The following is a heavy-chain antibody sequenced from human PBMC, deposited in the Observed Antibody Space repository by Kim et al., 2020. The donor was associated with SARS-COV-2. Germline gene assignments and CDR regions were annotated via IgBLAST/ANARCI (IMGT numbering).Heavy chain of an antibody. V-gene: IGHV6-1*01. D-gene: IGHD2-21*01. Sequence: SQTLSLTCAISGDSVSSTNTAWNWIRLSPSRGLEWLGRTYYRSKWYDDYAVSVKSRIIINPDTSKNQFSLQLSSVTPEDTAVYYCARGNGAGDLISLFGHWGQGTLVTVSS. CDR1: GDSVSSTNTA. CDR2: TYYRSKWYD. J-gene: IGHJ4*02. CDR3: ARGNGAGDLISLFGH.